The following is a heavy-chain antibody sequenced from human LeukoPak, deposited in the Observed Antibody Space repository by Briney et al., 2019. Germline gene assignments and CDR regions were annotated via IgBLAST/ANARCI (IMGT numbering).Heavy chain of an antibody. CDR1: GYTFTGYY. CDR3: ARAYYYDSSGDPGD. CDR2: INPNSGGT. V-gene: IGHV1-2*02. Sequence: GASVKVSCKASGYTFTGYYMHWVRQAPGQGLEWMGWINPNSGGTNYAQNFQGRVTMTRDTSISTAYMELTSLRSDDTAVYYCARAYYYDSSGDPGDWGQGTLATVSS. J-gene: IGHJ4*02. D-gene: IGHD3-22*01.